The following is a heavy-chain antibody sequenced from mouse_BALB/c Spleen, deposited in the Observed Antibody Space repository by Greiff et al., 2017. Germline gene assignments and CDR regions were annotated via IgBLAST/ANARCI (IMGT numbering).Heavy chain of an antibody. CDR3: ARPLYGNYWYFDV. D-gene: IGHD2-1*01. V-gene: IGHV1-18*01. CDR2: INPNNGGT. CDR1: GYTFTDYN. J-gene: IGHJ1*01. Sequence: LQESGPELVKPGASVKIPCKASGYTFTDYNMDWVKQSHGKSLEWIGDINPNNGGTIYNQKFKGKATLTVDKSSSTAYMELRSLTSEDTAVYYCARPLYGNYWYFDVWGAGTTVTVAS.